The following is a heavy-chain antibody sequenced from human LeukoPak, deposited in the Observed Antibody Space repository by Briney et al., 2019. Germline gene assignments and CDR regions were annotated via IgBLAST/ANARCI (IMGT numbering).Heavy chain of an antibody. CDR2: IYYSGST. J-gene: IGHJ4*02. CDR3: ARQKDPYRSGWGPFGY. Sequence: SETLSVTCTVSGGSISSYYWSWIRQPPGNGLEWIGYIYYSGSTNYNPSLKSRVTISVDTSKNQFSLKLSSVTAADTAVYYCARQKDPYRSGWGPFGYWGQGTLVTVSS. D-gene: IGHD6-19*01. CDR1: GGSISSYY. V-gene: IGHV4-59*08.